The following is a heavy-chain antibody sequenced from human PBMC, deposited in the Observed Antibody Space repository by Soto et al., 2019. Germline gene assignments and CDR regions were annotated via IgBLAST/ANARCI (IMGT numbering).Heavy chain of an antibody. D-gene: IGHD1-26*01. V-gene: IGHV3-23*01. CDR2: ISASGGST. CDR1: GFSITSFA. CDR3: AKVLSSGSYSGALEY. J-gene: IGHJ4*02. Sequence: GGSLRLSCVASGFSITSFAMSWVRQAPGKGLEWASAISASGGSTFADSVKGRFTISRDNSKNTLYLQMNSLRVEDTAVYYCAKVLSSGSYSGALEYWGQGALVTVSS.